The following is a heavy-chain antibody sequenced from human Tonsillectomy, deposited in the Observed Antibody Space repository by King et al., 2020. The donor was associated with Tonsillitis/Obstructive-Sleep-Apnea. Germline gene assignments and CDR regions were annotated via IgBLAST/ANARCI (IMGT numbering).Heavy chain of an antibody. Sequence: VQLQESGPGLVQPSGTLSLTCAVSGVSINTSNWWSWVRQPPGKGLEWVGQIYHTGSTNYNPSLKSRLTISIDKSKNQFSLELNSVTDADTAVYFCARYYFYLDVWGKGTTVTVSS. V-gene: IGHV4-4*02. CDR1: GVSINTSNW. CDR3: ARYYFYLDV. CDR2: IYHTGST. J-gene: IGHJ6*03.